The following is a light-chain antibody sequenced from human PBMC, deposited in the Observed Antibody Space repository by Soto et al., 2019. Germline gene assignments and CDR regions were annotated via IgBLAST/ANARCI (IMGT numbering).Light chain of an antibody. J-gene: IGLJ3*02. Sequence: QSALTQPASVSGSPGQSITISCTGTNSDVGGYDYVSWYQQHPGKAPKLMIYEVSHRPSGVSNRFSGSRSGNTASLTISRLQAEDEADYYCSSYTSSTTLGVFGGGTKLTVL. CDR3: SSYTSSTTLGV. V-gene: IGLV2-14*01. CDR1: NSDVGGYDY. CDR2: EVS.